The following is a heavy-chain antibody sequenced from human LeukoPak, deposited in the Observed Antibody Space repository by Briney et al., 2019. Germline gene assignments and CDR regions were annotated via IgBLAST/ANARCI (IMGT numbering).Heavy chain of an antibody. CDR3: ARVGGNSAY. D-gene: IGHD2-21*02. Sequence: SETLSLTCAVYGGSFSGYYWSWIRQPPGKGLEWIGEINHSGSTNYNPSLKSRLTMSVDTSKNQFPLKLSSVTAADTALYYCARVGGNSAYWGQGTLVTVSS. V-gene: IGHV4-34*01. J-gene: IGHJ4*02. CDR1: GGSFSGYY. CDR2: INHSGST.